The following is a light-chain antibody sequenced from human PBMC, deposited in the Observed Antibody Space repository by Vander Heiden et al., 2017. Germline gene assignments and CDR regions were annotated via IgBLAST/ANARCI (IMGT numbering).Light chain of an antibody. J-gene: IGKJ4*01. CDR2: AAS. CDR1: QSISSY. Sequence: DIQMTQSPSSLSASVGDRVTITCRASQSISSYLNWYQQKPGKAPKLLIYAASSLHSGLPSRSPATRSGTDFTRTISSRQPEDFAAYYCQQSDCNPRNTFGGGTKLEIK. CDR3: QQSDCNPRNT. V-gene: IGKV1-39*01.